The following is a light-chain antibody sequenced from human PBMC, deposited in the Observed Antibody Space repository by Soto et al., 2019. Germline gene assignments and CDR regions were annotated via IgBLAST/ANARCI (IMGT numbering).Light chain of an antibody. CDR1: QSVLYSSNNKNY. CDR2: WAS. Sequence: DIVMTQSPDSLAVSLGERATINCKSSQSVLYSSNNKNYLAWYEQKPGQPTKLLIYWASTRESGVPDRFSGSGSWTDFTLTISSLQAEDVAVYYVHQYHGTPLIFGHGTKLEIK. V-gene: IGKV4-1*01. CDR3: HQYHGTPLI. J-gene: IGKJ2*01.